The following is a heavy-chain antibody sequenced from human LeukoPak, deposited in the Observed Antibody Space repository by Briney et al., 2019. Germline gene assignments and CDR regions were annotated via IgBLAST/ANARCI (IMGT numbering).Heavy chain of an antibody. CDR1: GFTFSSYW. Sequence: GGSLRPSCAASGFTFSSYWMTWVRQAPGKGLEWVANIKQGGSENYYVDSVKGRFIISRDDAKNSLFLQMNSLRAEDTAVYYCAKDSSHYYDSSGYLYWGQGTLVTVSS. CDR2: IKQGGSEN. CDR3: AKDSSHYYDSSGYLY. V-gene: IGHV3-7*01. D-gene: IGHD3-22*01. J-gene: IGHJ4*02.